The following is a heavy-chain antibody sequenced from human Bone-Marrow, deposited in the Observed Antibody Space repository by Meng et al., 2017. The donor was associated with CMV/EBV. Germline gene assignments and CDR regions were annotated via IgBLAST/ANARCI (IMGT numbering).Heavy chain of an antibody. J-gene: IGHJ6*02. Sequence: ASVKVSCKASGYTSTGYYMHWVRQAPGQGLEWMGWINPNSGGTNYAQKFQGRVTMTRDTSISTAYMELSRLRSDDTAVYYCAREGRYCSGGSCYSGGYYYYGMDVWGQGTTVTVSS. CDR1: GYTSTGYY. CDR3: AREGRYCSGGSCYSGGYYYYGMDV. D-gene: IGHD2-15*01. V-gene: IGHV1-2*02. CDR2: INPNSGGT.